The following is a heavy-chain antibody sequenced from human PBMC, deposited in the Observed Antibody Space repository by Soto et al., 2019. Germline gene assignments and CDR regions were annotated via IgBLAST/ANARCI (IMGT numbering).Heavy chain of an antibody. CDR2: ISAYNGNT. CDR1: GYTFTSYG. D-gene: IGHD3-3*01. CDR3: ARAARLRFLEWLLNWFDP. J-gene: IGHJ5*02. Sequence: GASVKVSCKASGYTFTSYGISWVRQAPGQGLEWMGWISAYNGNTNYAQKLQGRVTMTTDTSTSTAYMELRSLRSDDTAVYFCARAARLRFLEWLLNWFDPWGQGTLVTVSS. V-gene: IGHV1-18*01.